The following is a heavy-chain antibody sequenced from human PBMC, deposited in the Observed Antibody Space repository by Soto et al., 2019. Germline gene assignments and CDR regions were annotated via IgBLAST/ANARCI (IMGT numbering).Heavy chain of an antibody. CDR3: AGIAAAGTDYYYYYGMDV. V-gene: IGHV1-69*13. J-gene: IGHJ6*02. Sequence: ASVKVSCKASGGTFSSYAISWVRQAPGQGLEWMGGIIPIFGTANYAQKFQGRDTITADESTSTAYMELSSLRSEDTAVYYCAGIAAAGTDYYYYYGMDVWGQGTTVTVSS. CDR2: IIPIFGTA. CDR1: GGTFSSYA. D-gene: IGHD6-13*01.